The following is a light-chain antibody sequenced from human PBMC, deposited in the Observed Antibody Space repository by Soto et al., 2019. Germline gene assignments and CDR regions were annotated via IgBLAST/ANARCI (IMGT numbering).Light chain of an antibody. CDR2: GAS. J-gene: IGKJ5*01. Sequence: EIVMTQSPATLSVSPGERATLSCRASQSVSSDFAWYQQKPGQAPRLLMYGASSRATGIPARFSGSGSGTEFTLTISSLEPEDFAVYYCQQRSNWPITFGQGTRLEIK. CDR1: QSVSSD. V-gene: IGKV3-15*01. CDR3: QQRSNWPIT.